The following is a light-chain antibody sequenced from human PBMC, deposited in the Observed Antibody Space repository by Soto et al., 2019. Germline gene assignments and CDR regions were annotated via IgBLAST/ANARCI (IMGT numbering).Light chain of an antibody. CDR2: YNT. CDR1: NIGTKN. Sequence: SYELTQPPSVSVAPGKTVRITCGGNNIGTKNVHWFQQKPGQAPVLVIYYNTDRPSGIPERFSGSNSGNTATLTISRVEAGDEADYYCQVWNSSSDHVVFGGGTKVTVL. J-gene: IGLJ2*01. CDR3: QVWNSSSDHVV. V-gene: IGLV3-21*04.